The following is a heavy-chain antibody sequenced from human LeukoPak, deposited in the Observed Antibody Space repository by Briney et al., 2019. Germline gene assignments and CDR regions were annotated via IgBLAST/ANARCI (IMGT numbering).Heavy chain of an antibody. J-gene: IGHJ4*02. Sequence: GASVKVSCKASGYTFTGHYMHWVRQAPGQGLEWMGWINPNSGGTNYAQKFQGRVTMTRDTSISTAYMELSRLRSDDTAVYYCARDEAQYYYDSSGQFDYWGQGTLVTVSS. CDR1: GYTFTGHY. CDR2: INPNSGGT. V-gene: IGHV1-2*02. CDR3: ARDEAQYYYDSSGQFDY. D-gene: IGHD3-22*01.